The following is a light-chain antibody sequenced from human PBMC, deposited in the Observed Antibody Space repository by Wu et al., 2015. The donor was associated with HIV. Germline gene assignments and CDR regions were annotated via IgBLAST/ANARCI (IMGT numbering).Light chain of an antibody. CDR2: QAS. V-gene: IGKV1-5*03. CDR3: QQYKTYSPT. Sequence: DIQLTQSPSTLSASIGDRVTITCRASQNINSWLAWYHQKPGKAPKLPIYQASSLEKGVPPRFSGSGSETEFTLTINCLQPDDFATYYCQQYKTYSPTFGGGTKVEIK. CDR1: QNINSW. J-gene: IGKJ4*01.